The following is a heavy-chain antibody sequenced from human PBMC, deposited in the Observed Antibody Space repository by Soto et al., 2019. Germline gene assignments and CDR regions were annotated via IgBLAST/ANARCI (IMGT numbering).Heavy chain of an antibody. V-gene: IGHV1-18*01. CDR2: ISAYNGNT. D-gene: IGHD2-8*01. J-gene: IGHJ6*02. Sequence: ASVKVSCKASGYTFTSYGISWVRQAPGQGLEWMGWISAYNGNTNYAQKLQGRVTMTTDTSTSTAYMELRSLRSDDTAVYYCARDCTNGVCYVFYYYYGMDVWGQGTTVTVSS. CDR1: GYTFTSYG. CDR3: ARDCTNGVCYVFYYYYGMDV.